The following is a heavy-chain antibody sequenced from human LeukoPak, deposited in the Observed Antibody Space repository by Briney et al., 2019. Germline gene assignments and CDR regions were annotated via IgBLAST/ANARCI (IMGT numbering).Heavy chain of an antibody. V-gene: IGHV1-2*02. CDR2: INPSDGAI. D-gene: IGHD1-1*01. CDR3: FRSIQLYASRTYYFDI. J-gene: IGHJ4*02. Sequence: AGVKVSRMHSRYTLIGYYLHWVRQAPGKGPKWMGWINPSDGAIKFAHNFQGRVTLAIDISNKPVYMEVTSLTSDDTAVFFCFRSIQLYASRTYYFDIWGQGTLVTVSS. CDR1: RYTLIGYY.